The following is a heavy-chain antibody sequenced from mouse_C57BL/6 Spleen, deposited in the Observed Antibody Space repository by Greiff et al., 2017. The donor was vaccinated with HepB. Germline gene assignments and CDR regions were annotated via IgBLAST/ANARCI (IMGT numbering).Heavy chain of an antibody. CDR2: IDPSDSYT. D-gene: IGHD2-5*01. J-gene: IGHJ2*01. Sequence: VQLQQSGAELVRPGTSVKLSCKASGYTFTSYWMHWVKQRPGQGLEWIGVIDPSDSYTNYNQKFKGKATLTVDTSSSTAYMQLSSLTSEDSAVYYCARGGPYYSNYDFDYWGQGTTLTVSS. V-gene: IGHV1-59*01. CDR3: ARGGPYYSNYDFDY. CDR1: GYTFTSYW.